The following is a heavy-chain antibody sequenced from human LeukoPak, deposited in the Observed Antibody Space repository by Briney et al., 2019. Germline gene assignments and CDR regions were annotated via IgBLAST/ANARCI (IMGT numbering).Heavy chain of an antibody. CDR1: GYTFTGYY. Sequence: ASVKVSCKASGYTFTGYYMHWVRQAPGQGLEWMGWINPNSGGTNYAQKLQGRVTMTTDTSTSTAYMELRSLRSDDTAVYYCARDIVVVVAVSAPADYWGQGTLVTVSS. V-gene: IGHV1-2*02. D-gene: IGHD2-15*01. J-gene: IGHJ4*02. CDR3: ARDIVVVVAVSAPADY. CDR2: INPNSGGT.